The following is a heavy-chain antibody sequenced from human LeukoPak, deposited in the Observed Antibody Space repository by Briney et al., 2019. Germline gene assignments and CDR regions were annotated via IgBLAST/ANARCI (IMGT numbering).Heavy chain of an antibody. CDR2: ISYDGSNK. CDR1: GFTFSSYG. D-gene: IGHD6-13*01. Sequence: GGSLRLSCAASGFTFSSYGMHWVRQAPGKGLEWVAVISYDGSNKYYADSVKGRFTISRDNSKNTLYLQMNSLRAEDTAVYYCAKVYSSSWYYFDYWGQGTLVTVSS. CDR3: AKVYSSSWYYFDY. J-gene: IGHJ4*02. V-gene: IGHV3-30*18.